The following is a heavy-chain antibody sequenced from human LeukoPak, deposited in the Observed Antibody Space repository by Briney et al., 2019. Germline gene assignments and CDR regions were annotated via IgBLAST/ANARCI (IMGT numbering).Heavy chain of an antibody. CDR2: VYSSGSA. J-gene: IGHJ3*02. V-gene: IGHV4-61*02. CDR3: ARVYRKDVYNFDGFDI. D-gene: IGHD5-24*01. Sequence: SETLSLTCTVSSGSINSDGYYWSWIRQPAGKALEWIGRVYSSGSANYSPSLKSRVIISIDTSKNQFSLRLSSVTAADTAVYYCARVYRKDVYNFDGFDIWGQGTMVTVS. CDR1: SGSINSDGYY.